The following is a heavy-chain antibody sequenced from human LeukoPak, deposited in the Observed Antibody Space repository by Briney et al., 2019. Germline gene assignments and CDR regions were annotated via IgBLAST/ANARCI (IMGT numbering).Heavy chain of an antibody. CDR3: ARARLRLGEFSSAAFDI. V-gene: IGHV1-69*04. J-gene: IGHJ3*02. Sequence: SVKVSCKASGGTFNSYAINWVRQAPGHGLVWMGRITPILDIANYAQELQGRITITADKSTSTAYMELSRLRSDDTAVYYCARARLRLGEFSSAAFDIWGQGTMVTVSS. CDR2: ITPILDIA. CDR1: GGTFNSYA. D-gene: IGHD3-16*02.